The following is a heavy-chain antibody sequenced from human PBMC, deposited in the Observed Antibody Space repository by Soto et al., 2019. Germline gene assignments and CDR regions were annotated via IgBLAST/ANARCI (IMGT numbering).Heavy chain of an antibody. CDR3: ARVPIGSGYYL. J-gene: IGHJ4*02. V-gene: IGHV4-61*01. Sequence: QVQLQESGPGLVKPSETLSLTCTVSGGSVSSGSYYWSWIRQPPGKGLEWIGYIYYSGSTNYNPSLKSRVTISVDPSTNLFSLELSFVTAADTAVYYCARVPIGSGYYLWGQGTLVTVSS. D-gene: IGHD3-22*01. CDR1: GGSVSSGSYY. CDR2: IYYSGST.